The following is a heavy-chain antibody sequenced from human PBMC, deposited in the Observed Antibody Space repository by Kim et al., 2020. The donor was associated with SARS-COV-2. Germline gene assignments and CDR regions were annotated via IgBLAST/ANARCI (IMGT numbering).Heavy chain of an antibody. V-gene: IGHV3-74*01. Sequence: GGSLRLSCAASGFTFSSYWMHWVRQAPGKGLVWVSRINSDGSSTSYADSVKGRFTISRDNAKNTLYLQMNSLRAEDTAVYYCAREDYYYGMDVWGQGTTVTVSS. CDR3: AREDYYYGMDV. CDR2: INSDGSST. CDR1: GFTFSSYW. J-gene: IGHJ6*02.